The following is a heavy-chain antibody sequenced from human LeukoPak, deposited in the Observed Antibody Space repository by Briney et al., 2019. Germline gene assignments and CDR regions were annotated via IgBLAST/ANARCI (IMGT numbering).Heavy chain of an antibody. D-gene: IGHD6-13*01. CDR3: AIQSRVGSSWYIIDY. CDR2: IHPGDSET. CDR1: GYSFTSYW. V-gene: IGHV5-51*01. Sequence: GESLKISCKGSGYSFTSYWIGWVRQMPGEGLEWMGIIHPGDSETRYSPSFQGQVSISVDKSISTAYLQWSSLKASDTAMYYCAIQSRVGSSWYIIDYWGQGTLVTVSS. J-gene: IGHJ4*02.